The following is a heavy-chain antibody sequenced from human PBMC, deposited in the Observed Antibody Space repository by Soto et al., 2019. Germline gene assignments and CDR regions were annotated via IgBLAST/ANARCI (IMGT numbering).Heavy chain of an antibody. J-gene: IGHJ4*02. V-gene: IGHV3-23*01. D-gene: IGHD6-19*01. CDR3: AKCMDVSGPRAFDY. CDR1: GFTFSSYA. CDR2: VSGNGGRI. Sequence: GGSLRLSCAASGFTFSSYAMTWVRQAPGKGLEWVSGVSGNGGRINHADPVEGRFTISRDNSKNTLYLQMNRLRAEDTAVYYCAKCMDVSGPRAFDYWGQGTLVTVSS.